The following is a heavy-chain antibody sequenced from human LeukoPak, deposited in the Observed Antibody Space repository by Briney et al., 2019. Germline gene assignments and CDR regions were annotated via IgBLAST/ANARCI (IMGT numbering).Heavy chain of an antibody. CDR3: ARSGVAAAGTGY. D-gene: IGHD6-13*01. V-gene: IGHV1-18*01. Sequence: WISAYHGNTTYAQKLQGRVTMTTDTSTSTAYMELRSLRSDDTAVYYCARSGVAAAGTGYWGQGTLVTVSS. CDR2: ISAYHGNT. J-gene: IGHJ4*02.